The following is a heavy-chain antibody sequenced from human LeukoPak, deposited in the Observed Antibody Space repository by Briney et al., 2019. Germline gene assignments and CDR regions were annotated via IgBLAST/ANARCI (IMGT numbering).Heavy chain of an antibody. Sequence: GRSLRLSCAASGFTFSSYAMHWVRQAPGKGLEWVAVISYDGSNKYYADSVKGRFTISRDNSKNTLYLQMNSLRAEDTAVYYCASGYSSGCDYWGQGTRVTVSS. D-gene: IGHD6-19*01. J-gene: IGHJ4*02. CDR1: GFTFSSYA. CDR3: ASGYSSGCDY. V-gene: IGHV3-30*04. CDR2: ISYDGSNK.